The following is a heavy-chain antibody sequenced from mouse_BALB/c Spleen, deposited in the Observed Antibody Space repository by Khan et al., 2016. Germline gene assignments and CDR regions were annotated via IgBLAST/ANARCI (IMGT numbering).Heavy chain of an antibody. Sequence: QVQLQQSGTELPRPGASVKLSCKASGYTFTDYYLHWVMQRPGQGLEWIGEIFPGRGSTYYTEKFTGKASLTADSTSRTAYMQLSILTSQASAVYFCSRSYYGYFAMDYWGHGASVTVSS. D-gene: IGHD1-2*01. CDR2: IFPGRGST. J-gene: IGHJ4*01. CDR3: SRSYYGYFAMDY. CDR1: GYTFTDYY. V-gene: IGHV1-77*01.